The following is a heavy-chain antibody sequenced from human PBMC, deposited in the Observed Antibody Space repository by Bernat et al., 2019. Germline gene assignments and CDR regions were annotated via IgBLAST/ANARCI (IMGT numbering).Heavy chain of an antibody. CDR3: AGADWSKGFFEF. Sequence: EVQLVESGGGLMQPGGSLRLSCAASGFTVNSNHISWVRQAPGKGLEWVALMKTGGNTHYADSVRGRFTISRDDSENTLFLQMNSLRAEETAVYYCAGADWSKGFFEFWGQGTLLTVSS. D-gene: IGHD1/OR15-1a*01. CDR1: GFTVNSNH. V-gene: IGHV3-53*01. J-gene: IGHJ4*02. CDR2: MKTGGNT.